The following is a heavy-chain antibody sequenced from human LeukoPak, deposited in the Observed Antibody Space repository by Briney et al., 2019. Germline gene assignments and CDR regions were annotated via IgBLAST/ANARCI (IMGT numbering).Heavy chain of an antibody. CDR3: ARIPXXXXXPXXXXP. CDR2: ISSSSSNI. V-gene: IGHV3-21*01. J-gene: IGHJ5*02. CDR1: GFTFSTST. Sequence: PGGSLRLSCAASGFTFSTSTMNWVRQAPGKGLEWVSSISSSSSNIYYADSVRGRFTISRDNAKNSLYLQMNSLRAEDTAVYYXARIPXXXXXPXXXXPXGQGTLVTVSS.